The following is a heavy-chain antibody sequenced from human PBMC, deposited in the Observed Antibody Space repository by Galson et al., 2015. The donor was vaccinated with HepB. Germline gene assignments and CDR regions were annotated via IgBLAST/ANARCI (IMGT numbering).Heavy chain of an antibody. Sequence: SVKVSCKASGYTFTGYYMHWVRQAPGQGLEWMGWINPNSGGTNYAQKFQGRVTMTRDTSISTAYMELSRLRSDDTAVYYCARDHATRGAGIALDYWGQGTLVTVSS. J-gene: IGHJ4*02. CDR1: GYTFTGYY. V-gene: IGHV1-2*02. CDR2: INPNSGGT. CDR3: ARDHATRGAGIALDY.